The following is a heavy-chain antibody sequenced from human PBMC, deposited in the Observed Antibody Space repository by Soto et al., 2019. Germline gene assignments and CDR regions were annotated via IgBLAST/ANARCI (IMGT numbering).Heavy chain of an antibody. D-gene: IGHD3-3*01. CDR2: IYYSGST. Sequence: SETLSLTCTVSGGSISSYYWSWIRQPPGKGLEWIGYIYYSGSTNYNPSLKSRVTISVDTSKNQFSLKLSSVTAADTAVYYCGRGSNDFWSGYPYYYYGMDVWGQGTTVTVSS. J-gene: IGHJ6*02. CDR3: GRGSNDFWSGYPYYYYGMDV. CDR1: GGSISSYY. V-gene: IGHV4-59*01.